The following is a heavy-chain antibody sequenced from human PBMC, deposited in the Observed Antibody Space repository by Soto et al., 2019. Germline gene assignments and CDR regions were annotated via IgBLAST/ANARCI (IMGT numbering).Heavy chain of an antibody. CDR1: GYTFTGHY. D-gene: IGHD2-8*01. J-gene: IGHJ3*02. Sequence: ASVKVSCKASGYTFTGHYMHWVRQAPGQGLEWMGIINPRGDSTSYAQKVQGRVTVTRDTSTTTVYMELTSLRSEDTAVYYCARGRSPELMIYADAFDIWGQGTLVTVSS. V-gene: IGHV1-46*01. CDR2: INPRGDST. CDR3: ARGRSPELMIYADAFDI.